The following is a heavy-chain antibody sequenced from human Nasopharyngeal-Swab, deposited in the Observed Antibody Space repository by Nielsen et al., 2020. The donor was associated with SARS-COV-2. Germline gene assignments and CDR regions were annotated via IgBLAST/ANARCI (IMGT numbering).Heavy chain of an antibody. J-gene: IGHJ5*02. CDR2: SYTSGST. CDR1: GGSTTSGSYY. V-gene: IGHV4-61*02. CDR3: SREQCSSTSCYENWFDP. D-gene: IGHD2-2*01. Sequence: SETLSLTCTVSGGSTTSGSYYWSWIRQPAGKGLEWIGRSYTSGSTNYNPSLKSRVTISVDTSKNQFSLKLSSVTAADTAVYYWSREQCSSTSCYENWFDPWGQGTLVTVSS.